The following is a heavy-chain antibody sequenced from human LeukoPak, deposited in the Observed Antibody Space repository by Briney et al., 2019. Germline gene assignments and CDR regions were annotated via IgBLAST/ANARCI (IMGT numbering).Heavy chain of an antibody. CDR3: AKKMSITAASQVDY. CDR1: GFTFSSYS. D-gene: IGHD1-20*01. CDR2: ISSSGGST. V-gene: IGHV3-23*01. Sequence: GGSLGLPCAASGFTFSSYSMSWVRQAPGKGLEWVSAISSSGGSTDYTDSVKGRFTISRDNSKNTLYLQMNSLRAEDTAVYYCAKKMSITAASQVDYWGQGTLVTVSS. J-gene: IGHJ4*02.